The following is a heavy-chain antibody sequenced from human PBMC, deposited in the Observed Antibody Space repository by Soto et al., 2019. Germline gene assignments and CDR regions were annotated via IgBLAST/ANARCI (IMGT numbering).Heavy chain of an antibody. D-gene: IGHD1-26*01. CDR3: AKAKGRSNFYYSGLDV. V-gene: IGHV3-23*01. Sequence: AGGSLRLSCAASGFTFGSYGMTWVRQAPGKGLECVSGITAATGTTHYADSVKGRFTISRDLSTNTLFLQMNSLRAADSAVYYCAKAKGRSNFYYSGLDVWGQGTTVTVSS. J-gene: IGHJ6*02. CDR2: ITAATGTT. CDR1: GFTFGSYG.